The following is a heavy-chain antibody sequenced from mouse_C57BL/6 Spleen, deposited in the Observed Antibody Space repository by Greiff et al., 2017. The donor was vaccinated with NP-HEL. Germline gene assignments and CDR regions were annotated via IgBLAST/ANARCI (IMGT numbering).Heavy chain of an antibody. J-gene: IGHJ2*01. V-gene: IGHV5-17*01. Sequence: EVQVVESGGGLVKPGGSLTLSCAASGFTFRDYGMHWVRQAPETGLEWVAYLSSGSSTIYYADTVKGLFTISRDNAKNTLFLQMTSLRSEDTAMYYCARDYGSSYVFDYWGQGTTLTVSS. CDR3: ARDYGSSYVFDY. CDR2: LSSGSSTI. D-gene: IGHD1-1*01. CDR1: GFTFRDYG.